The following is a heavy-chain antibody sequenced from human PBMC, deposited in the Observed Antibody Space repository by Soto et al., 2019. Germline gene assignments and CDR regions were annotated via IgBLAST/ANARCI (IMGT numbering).Heavy chain of an antibody. Sequence: GGSLRLSCAASGFTFSSYSMNWVRQAPGKGLEWVSYISSSSSTIYYADSVKGRFTISRDNAKNSLYLQMNSLRAEDTAVYYCARDLLQQWLLGGYYYYGMDVWGQGTTVTVSS. CDR3: ARDLLQQWLLGGYYYYGMDV. CDR1: GFTFSSYS. V-gene: IGHV3-48*01. J-gene: IGHJ6*02. D-gene: IGHD6-19*01. CDR2: ISSSSSTI.